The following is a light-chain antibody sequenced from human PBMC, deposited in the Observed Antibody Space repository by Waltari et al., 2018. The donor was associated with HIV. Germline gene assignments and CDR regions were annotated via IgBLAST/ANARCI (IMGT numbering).Light chain of an antibody. Sequence: SSVLTQPPSVSVAPGQTARIPCGGPNIGSKSVHWYQQKPGQAPVLVVYDDRVRPSGIPDRVSGSNSGNTATLTISRVEAGDEADDYCHVWNSTSDLGVFGGGTQLTVL. CDR3: HVWNSTSDLGV. V-gene: IGLV3-21*02. CDR1: NIGSKS. J-gene: IGLJ7*01. CDR2: DDR.